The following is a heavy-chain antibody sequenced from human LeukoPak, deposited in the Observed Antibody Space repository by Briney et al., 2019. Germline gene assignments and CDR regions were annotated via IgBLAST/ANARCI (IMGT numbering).Heavy chain of an antibody. CDR1: GGSFSGYY. CDR2: INHSGST. D-gene: IGHD3-9*01. V-gene: IGHV4-34*01. CDR3: ARVNPGLRYFGY. J-gene: IGHJ4*02. Sequence: SETLSLTCAVHGGSFSGYYWSWIRQPPGKGLEWIGEINHSGSTNYNPSLKSRVTISVDTSKNQFSLKLSSVTAADTAVYYCARVNPGLRYFGYWGQGTLVTGSS.